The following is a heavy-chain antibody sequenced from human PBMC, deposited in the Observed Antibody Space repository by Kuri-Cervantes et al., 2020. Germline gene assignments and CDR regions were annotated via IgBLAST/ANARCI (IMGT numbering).Heavy chain of an antibody. D-gene: IGHD6-19*01. CDR1: GFTFSDYY. V-gene: IGHV3-11*01. CDR2: ISSGSTI. J-gene: IGHJ4*02. CDR3: ARGSGWLPDY. Sequence: GESLKISCAASGFTFSDYYMSWIRQAPGKGLEWVSYISSGSTIYYADSVKGRFTISRDNAKNSLFLQMNSLRAEDTAVFYCARGSGWLPDYWGQGTLVTVSS.